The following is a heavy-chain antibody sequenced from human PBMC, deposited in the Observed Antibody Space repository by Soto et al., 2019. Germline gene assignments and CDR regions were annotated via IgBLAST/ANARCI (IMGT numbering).Heavy chain of an antibody. Sequence: ASVKVSCKASGYTFTNYGISWVRQAPGQGLEWMGWINTYNGNTNRAQKLQGRVTMTTDTSTSTAYMELRSLRSDDTAVYYCARGVGSGTYYNQYNWFDPWGQGTLVTVS. J-gene: IGHJ5*02. CDR3: ARGVGSGTYYNQYNWFDP. D-gene: IGHD3-10*01. V-gene: IGHV1-18*01. CDR2: INTYNGNT. CDR1: GYTFTNYG.